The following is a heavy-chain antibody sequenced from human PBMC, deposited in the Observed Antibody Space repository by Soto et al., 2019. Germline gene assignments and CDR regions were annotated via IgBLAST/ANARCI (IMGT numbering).Heavy chain of an antibody. CDR3: ARDTRGSYYDSSGYYYEWYFDY. V-gene: IGHV3-53*02. CDR1: GFTVSSHY. Sequence: EVQLVETGGGLIQPGGSLRLSCAASGFTVSSHYMSWVRQAPGQGLEWVSVIYSGGSTYYADSVKGRFTISRDNSKNTLYLQMNSLRAEDTAVYYCARDTRGSYYDSSGYYYEWYFDYWGQGTLVTVSS. J-gene: IGHJ4*02. D-gene: IGHD3-22*01. CDR2: IYSGGST.